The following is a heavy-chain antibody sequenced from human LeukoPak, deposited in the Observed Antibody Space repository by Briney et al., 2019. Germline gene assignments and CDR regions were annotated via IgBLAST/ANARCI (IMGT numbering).Heavy chain of an antibody. V-gene: IGHV3-11*04. CDR2: ISSSGSTI. J-gene: IGHJ4*02. CDR3: ARDRAAMVIDY. D-gene: IGHD5-18*01. Sequence: GGSLRLSCAASGITFSDYYMSWIRQAPGKGLEWVSYISSSGSTIYYADSVKGRFTISRDNAKNSLYLQMNSLRAEDTAVYYCARDRAAMVIDYWGQGTLVTVSS. CDR1: GITFSDYY.